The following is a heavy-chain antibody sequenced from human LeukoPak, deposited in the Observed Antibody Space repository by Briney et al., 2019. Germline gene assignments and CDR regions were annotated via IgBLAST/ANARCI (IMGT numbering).Heavy chain of an antibody. CDR3: ATDRSVTTIDYYYYGMDV. J-gene: IGHJ6*02. Sequence: ASVKVSCKASGYTFTSYGISWVRQAPGQGLEWMGWISAYNGNTNYAQKLQGRVTMTTDTSTSTAYMELRSLRSDDTAVYYCATDRSVTTIDYYYYGMDVWGQGTTVTVSS. CDR1: GYTFTSYG. D-gene: IGHD4-17*01. CDR2: ISAYNGNT. V-gene: IGHV1-18*01.